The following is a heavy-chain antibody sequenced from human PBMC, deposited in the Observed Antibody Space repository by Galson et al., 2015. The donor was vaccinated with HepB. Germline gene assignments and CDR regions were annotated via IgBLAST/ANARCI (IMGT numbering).Heavy chain of an antibody. CDR3: ARLNGIAVAGPDNHDAFDI. CDR2: IYPGDSDT. V-gene: IGHV5-51*03. J-gene: IGHJ3*02. D-gene: IGHD6-19*01. CDR1: GSTFTSYW. Sequence: QSGAEAKKPGESPKISCKGSGSTFTSYWIGWVRPMPGKGLEWMGIIYPGDSDTRYSPSFQGQFTISADKSISTAYLQWSSLKASDTAMYYCARLNGIAVAGPDNHDAFDIWGQGTMVTVSS.